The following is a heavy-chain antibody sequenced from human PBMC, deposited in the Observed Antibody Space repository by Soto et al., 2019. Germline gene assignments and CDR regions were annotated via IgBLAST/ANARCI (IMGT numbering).Heavy chain of an antibody. Sequence: EVPLLESGGGLIQPGGSLRLSCAASGFTFSSYAMNWVRQAPGKGLEWVSGISGSGGSTYYADSVKGRFTISRDNSKTTLYLQMSSLRAEDTAVYYCAKAFSWYDYWGQGTLVTVSS. CDR3: AKAFSWYDY. CDR1: GFTFSSYA. D-gene: IGHD6-13*01. V-gene: IGHV3-23*01. J-gene: IGHJ4*02. CDR2: ISGSGGST.